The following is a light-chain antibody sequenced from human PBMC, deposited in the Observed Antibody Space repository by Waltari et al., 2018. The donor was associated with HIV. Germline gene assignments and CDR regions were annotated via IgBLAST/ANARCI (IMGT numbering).Light chain of an antibody. J-gene: IGKJ2*01. V-gene: IGKV3-20*01. Sequence: EIVLTQSPGTLSLSPGERATLSCRASQSVTGSHLAWYQQRPGQPPRLLVYGASSRATGIPDRFSGSGSGTDFTLTITRLEPEDFAVYYCHQYAGLPRTFGQGTKLEI. CDR3: HQYAGLPRT. CDR1: QSVTGSH. CDR2: GAS.